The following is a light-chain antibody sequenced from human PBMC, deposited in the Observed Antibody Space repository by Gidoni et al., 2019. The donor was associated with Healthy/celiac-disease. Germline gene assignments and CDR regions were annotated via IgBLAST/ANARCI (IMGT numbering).Light chain of an antibody. Sequence: LIYAASSLQSGVPSRCSGSGSGTDFTLTISSQQPEDFATYYCQQRYSTMLTFGGGTKVEIK. CDR3: QQRYSTMLT. CDR2: AAS. J-gene: IGKJ4*01. V-gene: IGKV1-39*01.